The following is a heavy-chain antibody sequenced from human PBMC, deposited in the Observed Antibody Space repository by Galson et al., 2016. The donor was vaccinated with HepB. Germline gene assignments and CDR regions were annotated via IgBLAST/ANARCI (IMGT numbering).Heavy chain of an antibody. Sequence: SLRLSCAASGFTFTRYTMNWVRQSPGKGLEWVSSISGGSSYKYSADSVKGRFTISRDNSKNSLYLQMNSLRAEDTAIYFCARTPGYSGTWYDAFDIWGPGTIVTVSS. J-gene: IGHJ3*02. CDR3: ARTPGYSGTWYDAFDI. CDR2: ISGGSSYK. CDR1: GFTFTRYT. V-gene: IGHV3-21*01. D-gene: IGHD6-13*01.